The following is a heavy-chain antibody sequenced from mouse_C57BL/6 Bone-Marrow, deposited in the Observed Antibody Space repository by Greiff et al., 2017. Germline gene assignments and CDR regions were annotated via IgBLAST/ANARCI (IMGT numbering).Heavy chain of an antibody. D-gene: IGHD2-3*01. CDR2: IYPGGGYT. Sequence: QVQLQQSGAELVRPGTSVKMSCKASGYTFTNYWIGWAKQRPGHGLEWIGDIYPGGGYTNYNEKFKGKATLTADNSSSTAYMQFSSLTSEDSAIYYCARIYDGYGDYAMDYWGQGTSVTVSS. CDR1: GYTFTNYW. CDR3: ARIYDGYGDYAMDY. V-gene: IGHV1-63*01. J-gene: IGHJ4*01.